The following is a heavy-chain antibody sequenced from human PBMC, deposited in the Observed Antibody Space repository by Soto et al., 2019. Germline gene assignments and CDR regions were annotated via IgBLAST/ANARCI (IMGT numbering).Heavy chain of an antibody. V-gene: IGHV1-2*02. CDR3: AREEQWLGVES. Sequence: ASVKVSCKASGFTFTAHYIHWVRQAPGQGLEWMGWINPNSGATNYAQKFQGRVTMTRDTSISTAYMELRRLRSDDTAVFYCAREEQWLGVESWGQETLVTVSS. J-gene: IGHJ4*02. CDR1: GFTFTAHY. D-gene: IGHD6-19*01. CDR2: INPNSGAT.